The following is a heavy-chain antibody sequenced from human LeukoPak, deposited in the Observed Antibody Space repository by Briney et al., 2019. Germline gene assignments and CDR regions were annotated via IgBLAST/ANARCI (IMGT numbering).Heavy chain of an antibody. CDR1: GFTFSNAW. V-gene: IGHV3-15*01. Sequence: GGSLRLSCAGSGFTFSNAWMSWVRQAPGKGLEWVGRIKSKSDGGTTDYAAPVKGRFTISRDDSKNTLYLQMNSLKTEDTAVYYCTTEYSYGLGAYYFDYWGQGTLVTVSS. J-gene: IGHJ4*02. CDR2: IKSKSDGGTT. D-gene: IGHD5-18*01. CDR3: TTEYSYGLGAYYFDY.